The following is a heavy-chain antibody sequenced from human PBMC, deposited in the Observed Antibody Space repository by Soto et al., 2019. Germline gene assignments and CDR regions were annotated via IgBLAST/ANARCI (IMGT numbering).Heavy chain of an antibody. D-gene: IGHD1-26*01. CDR2: TRNKVDSYTT. J-gene: IGHJ1*01. CDR1: GFTFSDHY. CDR3: ATGTVGAMDS. V-gene: IGHV3-72*01. Sequence: GSLRRSCAASGFTFSDHYMEWVRQAPGKGLEWVGRTRNKVDSYTTEYAASVRGRFTISRDDSKTSLYLQMNSLKTEDTALYYCATGTVGAMDSWGQGDLVTVS.